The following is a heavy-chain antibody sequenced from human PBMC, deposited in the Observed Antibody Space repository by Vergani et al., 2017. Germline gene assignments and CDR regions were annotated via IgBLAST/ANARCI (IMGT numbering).Heavy chain of an antibody. Sequence: QVQLVESGGGVVQPGRSLRLSCAASGFTFSSYGMHWVRQAPGKGLEWVAVIWYDGSNKYYADSVKGRFTISRDNSKNTLYLQMNSLRAEDTAVYYCARESSVGFWYDYGDYGGVDYWGQGTLVTVSS. J-gene: IGHJ4*02. CDR1: GFTFSSYG. CDR2: IWYDGSNK. CDR3: ARESSVGFWYDYGDYGGVDY. V-gene: IGHV3-33*01. D-gene: IGHD4-17*01.